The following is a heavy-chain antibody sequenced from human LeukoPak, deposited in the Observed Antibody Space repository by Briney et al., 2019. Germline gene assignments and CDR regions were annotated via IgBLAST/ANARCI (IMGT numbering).Heavy chain of an antibody. D-gene: IGHD5-24*01. J-gene: IGHJ4*02. CDR2: ISYDGSNK. CDR1: GFTFSSYA. Sequence: PGGSLRLSCAASGFTFSSYAMHWVRQAPGKGLEWVAVISYDGSNKYYADSVKGRFTISRDNSKNTLYLQMNSLRAEDTAVYYCARDGDGYNYAFFDYWGQGTLVTVSS. V-gene: IGHV3-30-3*01. CDR3: ARDGDGYNYAFFDY.